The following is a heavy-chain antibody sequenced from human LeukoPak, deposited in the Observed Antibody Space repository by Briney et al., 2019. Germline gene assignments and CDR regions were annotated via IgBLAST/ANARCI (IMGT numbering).Heavy chain of an antibody. V-gene: IGHV1-2*06. Sequence: ASVKVSCKASGYTFTGYYMHWVRQAPGQGLEWMGRINPNSGGTNYAQKFQGRVTMTRDTSISTAYVELSRLRSDDTAVYYCARGSSSSWYNYFDYWGQGTLVTVSS. CDR2: INPNSGGT. CDR1: GYTFTGYY. D-gene: IGHD6-13*01. CDR3: ARGSSSSWYNYFDY. J-gene: IGHJ4*02.